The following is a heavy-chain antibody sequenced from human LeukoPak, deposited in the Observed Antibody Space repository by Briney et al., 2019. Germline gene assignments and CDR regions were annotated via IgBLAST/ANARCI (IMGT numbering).Heavy chain of an antibody. J-gene: IGHJ6*03. V-gene: IGHV4-39*01. Sequence: SETLSLTCTVSGGSISTSAFYWGWIRKPPGKGLEWLGSIYDSGNEFYNPSLKSRVTISADTSKNQFSLKLNSVTAADTAMYYCARQISDYYYYYMDVWGEGITVTVSS. CDR1: GGSISTSAFY. CDR3: ARQISDYYYYYMDV. CDR2: IYDSGNE. D-gene: IGHD2/OR15-2a*01.